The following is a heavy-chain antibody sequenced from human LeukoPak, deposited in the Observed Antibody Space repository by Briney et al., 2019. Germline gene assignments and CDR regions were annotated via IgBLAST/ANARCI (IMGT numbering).Heavy chain of an antibody. Sequence: GGSLRLSCAASGFTFSNYAMSWVRQAPGKGLEWVSAISGSAVTTYYGDSVKGRFTISRDNSKNTLYLQMNSLRAEDTAVYYCASFYGSGSYWWFDPWGQGTLVTVSS. CDR2: ISGSAVTT. J-gene: IGHJ5*02. D-gene: IGHD3-10*01. CDR1: GFTFSNYA. CDR3: ASFYGSGSYWWFDP. V-gene: IGHV3-23*01.